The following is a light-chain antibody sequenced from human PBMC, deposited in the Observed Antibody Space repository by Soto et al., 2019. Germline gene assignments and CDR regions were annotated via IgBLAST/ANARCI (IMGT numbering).Light chain of an antibody. J-gene: IGKJ1*01. Sequence: DIPMTQSPSSLSASVGDRVTITCRASQGISSYLNWYQQKPGKAPNLLIYALLNLQTGVPSRFSGSGSGTDFTLTISSLQPEDFATYYCQQSYTTPWTFGQGTKVEIK. CDR1: QGISSY. V-gene: IGKV1-39*01. CDR3: QQSYTTPWT. CDR2: ALL.